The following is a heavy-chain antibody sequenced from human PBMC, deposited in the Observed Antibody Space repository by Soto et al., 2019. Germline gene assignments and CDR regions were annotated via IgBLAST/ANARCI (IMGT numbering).Heavy chain of an antibody. CDR2: IFYSGST. V-gene: IGHV4-59*01. CDR1: GGSISSYY. J-gene: IGHJ3*02. D-gene: IGHD4-17*01. CDR3: ARDGYYGVTKDTCDI. Sequence: SETLSLTCTVSGGSISSYYWSWIRQPPGKGLEWIGYIFYSGSTNYNPSLKSRVTISVDTSKNQFSLKLSSVTAADTAVYYWARDGYYGVTKDTCDIWGQVTMVTVS.